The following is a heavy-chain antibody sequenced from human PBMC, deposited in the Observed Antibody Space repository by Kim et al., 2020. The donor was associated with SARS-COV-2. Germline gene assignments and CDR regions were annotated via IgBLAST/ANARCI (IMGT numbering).Heavy chain of an antibody. CDR3: AKTRRDLGVGLAY. J-gene: IGHJ4*02. V-gene: IGHV3-33*06. Sequence: YADSAKGRFTISRDNSKNTLYLQMNSLRAEDTAVYYCAKTRRDLGVGLAYWGQGTLVTVSS. D-gene: IGHD2-2*01.